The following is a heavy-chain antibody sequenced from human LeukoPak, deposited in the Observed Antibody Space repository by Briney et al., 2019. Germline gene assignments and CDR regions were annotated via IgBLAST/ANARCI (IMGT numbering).Heavy chain of an antibody. Sequence: SETLSLTCAVSGYSISSGYYWGWIRQPPGKGLEWIGSIYHSGSTYYNPSLKSRVTISVDTSKNQFSPKLSSVTAADTAVYYCASLGRGWDWGQGTLVTVSS. CDR2: IYHSGST. D-gene: IGHD1-26*01. CDR1: GYSISSGYY. CDR3: ASLGRGWD. J-gene: IGHJ4*02. V-gene: IGHV4-38-2*01.